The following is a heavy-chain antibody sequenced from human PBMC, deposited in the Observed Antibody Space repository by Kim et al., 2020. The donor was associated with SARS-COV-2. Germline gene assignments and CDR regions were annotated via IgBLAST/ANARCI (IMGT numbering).Heavy chain of an antibody. V-gene: IGHV4-31*03. CDR2: ISYTGTT. CDR1: GGSISSTYSY. CDR3: ARVLEYSSGPSRAFDI. D-gene: IGHD3-22*01. Sequence: SETLSLTCTVSGGSISSTYSYWAWIRHCPGRGLEWLGYISYTGTTHYNPSLKSRVIISRDTSQNQFSLNLYSVAAADTALYYCARVLEYSSGPSRAFDIWGQGTMVTVSS. J-gene: IGHJ3*02.